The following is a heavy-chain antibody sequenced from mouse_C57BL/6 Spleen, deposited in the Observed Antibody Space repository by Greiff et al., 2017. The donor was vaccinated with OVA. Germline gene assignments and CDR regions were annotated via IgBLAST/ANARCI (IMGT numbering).Heavy chain of an antibody. CDR1: GYAFTNYL. Sequence: QVQLQQSGAELVRPGTSVKVSCKASGYAFTNYLIEWVKQRPGQGLEWIGVINPGSGGTNYNEKFKGKAKLTADKSSSTAYMQLRSLTSEDSAVYFCARRFTTVVAPYYFDYWGQGTALTVSS. CDR3: ARRFTTVVAPYYFDY. J-gene: IGHJ2*01. D-gene: IGHD1-1*01. V-gene: IGHV1-54*01. CDR2: INPGSGGT.